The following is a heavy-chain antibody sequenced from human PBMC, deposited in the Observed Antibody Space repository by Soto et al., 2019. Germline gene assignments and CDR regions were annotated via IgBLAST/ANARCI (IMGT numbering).Heavy chain of an antibody. CDR3: AGAPLGSGYYYFGLDV. Sequence: SVKVSCKASGGTFSSYAISWVRQAPGQGLEWMGGIIPIFGTANYAQKFQGRVTITADESTSTAYMELSSLRSEDTAVYYCAGAPLGSGYYYFGLDVWGQGTTVTVSS. V-gene: IGHV1-69*13. J-gene: IGHJ6*02. CDR2: IIPIFGTA. D-gene: IGHD3-10*01. CDR1: GGTFSSYA.